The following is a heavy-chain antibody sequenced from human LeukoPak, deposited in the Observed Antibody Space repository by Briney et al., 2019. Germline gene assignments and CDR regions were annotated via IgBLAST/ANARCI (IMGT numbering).Heavy chain of an antibody. Sequence: GGSLRLSCAASGFTFSSYGMHWVRQAPGKGLEWVAVISYDGSNKYYADSVKGRFTISRDNSKNTLYLQMNSLRAEDTAVYYCAKDGGGELWLQYYFDYWGQGTLVTVSS. CDR2: ISYDGSNK. V-gene: IGHV3-30*18. D-gene: IGHD5-18*01. CDR1: GFTFSSYG. J-gene: IGHJ4*02. CDR3: AKDGGGELWLQYYFDY.